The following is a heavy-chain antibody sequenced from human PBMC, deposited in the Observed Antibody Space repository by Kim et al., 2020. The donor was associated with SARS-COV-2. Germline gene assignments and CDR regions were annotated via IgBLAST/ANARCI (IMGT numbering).Heavy chain of an antibody. CDR2: INPNSGKT. D-gene: IGHD2-15*01. CDR3: ARGGYCSGGDCYSFIDY. J-gene: IGHJ4*02. Sequence: ASVKVSCQASGYTFTNYDVNWVRQAAGQGLEWMGSINPNSGKTVYAQNFQGRVTMTNDASISTAYMELTSLTSADTAVYYCARGGYCSGGDCYSFIDYWGQGTLVTVSS. V-gene: IGHV1-8*01. CDR1: GYTFTNYD.